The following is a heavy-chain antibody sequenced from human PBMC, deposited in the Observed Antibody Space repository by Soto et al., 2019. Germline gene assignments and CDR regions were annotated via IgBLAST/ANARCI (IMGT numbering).Heavy chain of an antibody. D-gene: IGHD5-12*01. Sequence: SETLSLTCVVSGDSISNDEYSWSWIRQPPGRGLEWLGYIYHTGSTYYIPSLESRLTMSLDRSKNHFSLRLTSVTAADTAVYYCARILAPDNWFDPWGQGVLVTVSS. CDR1: GDSISNDEYS. CDR2: IYHTGST. V-gene: IGHV4-30-2*01. J-gene: IGHJ5*02. CDR3: ARILAPDNWFDP.